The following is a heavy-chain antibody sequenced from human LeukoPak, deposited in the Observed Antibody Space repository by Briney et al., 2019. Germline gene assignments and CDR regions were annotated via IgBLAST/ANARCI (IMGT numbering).Heavy chain of an antibody. J-gene: IGHJ4*02. CDR3: ARDGGAALAAAYNY. CDR2: INHSGST. CDR1: GGSFSGYY. V-gene: IGHV4-34*01. D-gene: IGHD6-13*01. Sequence: SETLSLTCAVYGGSFSGYYWSWIRQPPGKGLEWIGEINHSGSTNYNPSLKSLVTISVDTSKNQFSLKLSSVTAADTAVYYCARDGGAALAAAYNYWGQGTLVTVSS.